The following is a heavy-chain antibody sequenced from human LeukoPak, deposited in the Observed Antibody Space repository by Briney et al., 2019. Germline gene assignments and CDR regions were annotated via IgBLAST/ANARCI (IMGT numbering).Heavy chain of an antibody. Sequence: GGSLRLSCVVSGFTFSTSAMSWVRQAPGKGLEWVSGISESGGSTYYADSVKGRFTSSRDNSKNTLYLQMNNLRAEDTAAYYCAKDAEVYYYDSSGPFDYWGQGTLVTVSS. D-gene: IGHD3-22*01. V-gene: IGHV3-23*01. CDR3: AKDAEVYYYDSSGPFDY. J-gene: IGHJ4*02. CDR2: ISESGGST. CDR1: GFTFSTSA.